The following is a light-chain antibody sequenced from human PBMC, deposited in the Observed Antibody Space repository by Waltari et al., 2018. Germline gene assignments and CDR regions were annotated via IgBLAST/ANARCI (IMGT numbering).Light chain of an antibody. CDR3: QSYDTSLSVV. J-gene: IGLJ3*02. Sequence: QSVLTQPPSVSGAPGQRVTISCTGSGPHIGAGHVVHWYQQLPRAAPKPLIYGSTSRPLGVPARFFGSTSGTSASLAITGLQAEDEADYYCQSYDTSLSVVFGGGTKLTVL. V-gene: IGLV1-40*01. CDR1: GPHIGAGHV. CDR2: GST.